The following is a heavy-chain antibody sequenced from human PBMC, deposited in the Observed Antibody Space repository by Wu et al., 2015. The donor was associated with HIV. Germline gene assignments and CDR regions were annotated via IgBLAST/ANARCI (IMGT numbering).Heavy chain of an antibody. CDR2: IVPVYNIP. V-gene: IGHV1-69*14. D-gene: IGHD5-12*01. CDR1: GDTFSKYA. J-gene: IGHJ6*03. CDR3: ARGKXSGYNNVYYYYMDV. Sequence: QVQVVQSGAEVRKPGSSVKVSCKSSGDTFSKYAINWVRQAPGQGLEWTGAIVPVYNIPNYAQKFQDRATISADRSTNTAYMELRGLRSEDTAIYFCARGKXSGYNNVYYYYMDVWGAGTKVIVSS.